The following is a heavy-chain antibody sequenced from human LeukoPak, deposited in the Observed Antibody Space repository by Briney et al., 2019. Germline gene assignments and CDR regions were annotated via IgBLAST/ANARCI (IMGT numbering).Heavy chain of an antibody. V-gene: IGHV4-34*01. Sequence: SETLSLTCAVYGGSFSGYYWSWLRQPPGKGLEWIGEINHSGSTNYNPSLKSRVTISVDTSKNQFSLKLSSVTAADTAVYYCARHMPTVVSHDAFDIWGQGTMVTVSS. D-gene: IGHD4-23*01. CDR3: ARHMPTVVSHDAFDI. J-gene: IGHJ3*02. CDR1: GGSFSGYY. CDR2: INHSGST.